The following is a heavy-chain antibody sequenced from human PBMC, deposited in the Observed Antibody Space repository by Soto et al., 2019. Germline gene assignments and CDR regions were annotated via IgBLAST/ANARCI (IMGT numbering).Heavy chain of an antibody. CDR3: AKEAQKRGSHSYYAFDYYYGMDV. D-gene: IGHD1-26*01. CDR2: ISGSGGST. CDR1: GFTFSSYA. Sequence: GGSLRLSCAASGFTFSSYAMSWVRQAPGKGLEWVSAISGSGGSTYYADSVKGRFTISRDNSKNTLYLQMNSLRAEDTAVYYCAKEAQKRGSHSYYAFDYYYGMDVWGQGTTVTVSS. J-gene: IGHJ6*02. V-gene: IGHV3-23*01.